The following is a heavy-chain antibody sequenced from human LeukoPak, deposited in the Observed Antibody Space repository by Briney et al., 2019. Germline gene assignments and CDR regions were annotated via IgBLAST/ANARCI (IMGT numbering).Heavy chain of an antibody. CDR1: SGSISNYY. CDR3: ARRVPSSGWYGYFDY. CDR2: IYYSGTT. D-gene: IGHD6-19*01. J-gene: IGHJ4*02. Sequence: SQTLSLTCTVSSGSISNYYWTWLRQHPGKGLEWIGNIYYSGTTYYNPSLKGRVTISVDTSKNQFSLKLSSVTAADTAVYYCARRVPSSGWYGYFDYWGQGTLVTVSS. V-gene: IGHV4-31*03.